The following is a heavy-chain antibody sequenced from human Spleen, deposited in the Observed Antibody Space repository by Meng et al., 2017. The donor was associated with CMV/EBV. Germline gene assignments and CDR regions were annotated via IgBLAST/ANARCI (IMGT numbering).Heavy chain of an antibody. Sequence: GGSLRLSCTASGFNFGDYAMSWVRQAPGKGLEWVGFIRSKAYGGTIEYAASVKGRFTISRDDSKSIAYLQMNSLKTEDTAVYYCTRMGGYDPPPYYYYYGMDVWGQGTTVTVSS. D-gene: IGHD5-12*01. V-gene: IGHV3-49*04. CDR2: IRSKAYGGTI. J-gene: IGHJ6*02. CDR3: TRMGGYDPPPYYYYYGMDV. CDR1: GFNFGDYA.